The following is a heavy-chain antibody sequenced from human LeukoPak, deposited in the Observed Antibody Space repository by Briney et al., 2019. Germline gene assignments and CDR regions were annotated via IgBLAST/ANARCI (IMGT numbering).Heavy chain of an antibody. Sequence: PSQTLSLTCTVSGGSISSGSYYWSWIRQPAGKGLEWIGRIYTSGSTNYNPSLKGRVTISVDTSKNQFSLKLSSVTAADTAVYYCARDYSSSWIFYFGYWGQGTLVTVSS. V-gene: IGHV4-61*02. J-gene: IGHJ4*02. CDR1: GGSISSGSYY. CDR3: ARDYSSSWIFYFGY. CDR2: IYTSGST. D-gene: IGHD6-13*01.